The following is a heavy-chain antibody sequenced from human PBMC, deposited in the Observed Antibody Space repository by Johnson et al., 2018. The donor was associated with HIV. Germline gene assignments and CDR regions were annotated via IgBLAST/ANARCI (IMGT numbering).Heavy chain of an antibody. V-gene: IGHV3-30*04. J-gene: IGHJ3*02. Sequence: QMQLVESGGGVVQPGRSLRLSCAASGFTFSSYAMHWVRQAPGKGLEWVAVIRYDGSNKCYADSVKGRFTISRDNSKNTLYLQMGSLRVEDMATYYCARARANVVVVLDAFDIWGQGTMVTVSS. CDR1: GFTFSSYA. CDR2: IRYDGSNK. D-gene: IGHD2-15*01. CDR3: ARARANVVVVLDAFDI.